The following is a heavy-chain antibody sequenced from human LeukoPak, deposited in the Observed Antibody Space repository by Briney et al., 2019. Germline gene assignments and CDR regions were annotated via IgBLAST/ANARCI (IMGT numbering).Heavy chain of an antibody. D-gene: IGHD2-8*01. CDR2: INTDGGNT. Sequence: GGSLRLSCEASGFSFINYWMLWVSQAPGKGPVWVSRINTDGGNTNYAGSVKGRFTISRDNAKNTLYLQMNSLRAEDTAVYYCASGYCTNGVCSSVPFDYWGQGTLVTVSS. CDR3: ASGYCTNGVCSSVPFDY. V-gene: IGHV3-74*01. J-gene: IGHJ4*02. CDR1: GFSFINYW.